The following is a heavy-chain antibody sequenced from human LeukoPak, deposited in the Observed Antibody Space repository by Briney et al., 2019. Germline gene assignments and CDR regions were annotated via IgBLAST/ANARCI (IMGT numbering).Heavy chain of an antibody. J-gene: IGHJ4*02. CDR3: ARAGGAPSSSWYYFDY. CDR1: GFTFSSYA. V-gene: IGHV3-30-3*01. Sequence: GRSLRLSCAASGFTFSSYAMHWVRQAPGKGLEWVAVISYDGSNKYYADSVKGRFTISRDNSKNTLYLQMNSLRAEDTAVYYCARAGGAPSSSWYYFDYWGQGTLVTVSS. CDR2: ISYDGSNK. D-gene: IGHD6-13*01.